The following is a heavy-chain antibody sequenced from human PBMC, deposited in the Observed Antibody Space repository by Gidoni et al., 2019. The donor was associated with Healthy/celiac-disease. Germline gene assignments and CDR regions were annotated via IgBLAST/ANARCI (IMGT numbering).Heavy chain of an antibody. CDR1: GFTFSSYG. Sequence: QVQLVESGGGVVQPGRSLRLSCAASGFTFSSYGMHWVRQAPGKGLEWVAVISYDGSNKYYADSVKGRFTISRDNSKNTLYLQMNSLRAEDTAVYYCAKVFLRWNTAGAFDIWGQGTMVTVSS. D-gene: IGHD4-17*01. CDR2: ISYDGSNK. J-gene: IGHJ3*02. V-gene: IGHV3-30*18. CDR3: AKVFLRWNTAGAFDI.